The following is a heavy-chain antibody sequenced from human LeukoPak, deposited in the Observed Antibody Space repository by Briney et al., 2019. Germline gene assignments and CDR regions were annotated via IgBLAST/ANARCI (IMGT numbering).Heavy chain of an antibody. Sequence: ASVKVSCKASGYTFTSSDINWVRQATGQGLEWMGWMNPDSGNTGYAQKFQGRVTMTRDTSTSTVYMELSSLRSEDTAVYYCARDRGGSGWYGMDVWGQGTTVTVSS. CDR2: MNPDSGNT. D-gene: IGHD6-19*01. CDR1: GYTFTSSD. J-gene: IGHJ6*02. CDR3: ARDRGGSGWYGMDV. V-gene: IGHV1-8*01.